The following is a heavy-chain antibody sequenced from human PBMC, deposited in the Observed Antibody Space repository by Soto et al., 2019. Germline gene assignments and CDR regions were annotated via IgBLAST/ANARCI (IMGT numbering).Heavy chain of an antibody. Sequence: GGSLRLSCAASGFTFSSFAVSWVRQAPGKGLEWVSAISGSGGSTYYADSVKGRFTISRDNSKNTLYLQMNSLRAEDTAVYYCAKDEVNLYYFDYWGQGTLVTVSS. V-gene: IGHV3-23*01. CDR2: ISGSGGST. J-gene: IGHJ4*02. CDR3: AKDEVNLYYFDY. CDR1: GFTFSSFA.